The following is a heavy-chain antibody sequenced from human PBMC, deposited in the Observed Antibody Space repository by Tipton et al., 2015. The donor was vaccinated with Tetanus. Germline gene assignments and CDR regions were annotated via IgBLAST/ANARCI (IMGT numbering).Heavy chain of an antibody. Sequence: TLSLTCTVSGGSVNSGGYYWGWLRQDPGKGLEWIGRISYSGNTAYNPSLKSRVAISVDTSKNQFSLKLTSVTAADTAVYYCARRGGDFLTGYYDSWGQGTPVTVSS. J-gene: IGHJ5*01. D-gene: IGHD3-9*01. CDR1: GGSVNSGGYY. V-gene: IGHV4-39*01. CDR3: ARRGGDFLTGYYDS. CDR2: ISYSGNT.